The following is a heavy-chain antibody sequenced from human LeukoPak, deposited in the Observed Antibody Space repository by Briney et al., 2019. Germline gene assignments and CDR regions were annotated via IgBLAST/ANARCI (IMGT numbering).Heavy chain of an antibody. Sequence: ASVNLSCKVSGYTLTKLSMHWVRQAPGKGLEWWGGFDPEDGETIYAQKFQGRVTMTEDTSTDTAYMELSSLRSEDTAVYYCATDLGQFLEWFAGSCWGQGALVTVSS. V-gene: IGHV1-24*01. CDR3: ATDLGQFLEWFAGSC. D-gene: IGHD3-3*01. CDR2: FDPEDGET. CDR1: GYTLTKLS. J-gene: IGHJ1*01.